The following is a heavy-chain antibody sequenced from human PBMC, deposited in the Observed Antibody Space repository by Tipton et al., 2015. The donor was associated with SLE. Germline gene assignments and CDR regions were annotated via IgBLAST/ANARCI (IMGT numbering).Heavy chain of an antibody. CDR2: IYYSGST. CDR3: ARANRLPYRVYFDS. D-gene: IGHD1-14*01. CDR1: GVSVASTDFS. Sequence: TLSLTCSVSGVSVASTDFSWVWIRQPPGEGLESIGSIYYSGSTSYNPSLRSRVTISVDTSTNQISLRLNSVTAADTAVYGCARANRLPYRVYFDSWGQGTLVTVSS. V-gene: IGHV4-39*07. J-gene: IGHJ4*02.